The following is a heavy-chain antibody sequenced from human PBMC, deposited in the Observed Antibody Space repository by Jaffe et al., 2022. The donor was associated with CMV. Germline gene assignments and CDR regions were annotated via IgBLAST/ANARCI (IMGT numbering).Heavy chain of an antibody. J-gene: IGHJ4*02. CDR2: IYSGGST. V-gene: IGHV3-66*01. Sequence: EVQLVESGGGLVQPGGSLRLSCAASGFTVSSNYMSWVRQAPGKGLEWVSVIYSGGSTYYADSVKGRFTISRDNSKNTLYLQMNSLRAEDTAVYYCARADDWDYYDSSGYLYWGQGTLVTVSS. D-gene: IGHD3-22*01. CDR3: ARADDWDYYDSSGYLY. CDR1: GFTVSSNY.